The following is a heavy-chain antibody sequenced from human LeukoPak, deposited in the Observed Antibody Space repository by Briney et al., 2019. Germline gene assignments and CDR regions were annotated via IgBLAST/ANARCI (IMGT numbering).Heavy chain of an antibody. D-gene: IGHD3-10*01. J-gene: IGHJ3*02. CDR1: GFTFSSYW. V-gene: IGHV3-7*01. CDR3: ARVRAMVRGVRDAFDI. CDR2: IKQDGSEK. Sequence: GGSLRLSCAASGFTFSSYWMSWVRQTPEKGLEWVANIKQDGSEKYYVDSVKGRFTNSRDNAKNSMFLQMNSLRAEDTAVYYCARVRAMVRGVRDAFDIWGQGTMVTVSS.